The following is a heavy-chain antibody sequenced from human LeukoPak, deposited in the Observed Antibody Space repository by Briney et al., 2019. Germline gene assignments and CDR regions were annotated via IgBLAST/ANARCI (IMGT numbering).Heavy chain of an antibody. CDR2: IFPGDSDT. J-gene: IGHJ3*02. CDR3: SRHDGGGGSSYDFDI. Sequence: GESLKISWKASGYKFTDYWIVWGRQMPGQGLGCVGIIFPGDSDTRYRRSFQGQVTISADKSINTAYLQWSSLKASDTAMYYCSRHDGGGGSSYDFDIWAQGTMVSVPS. V-gene: IGHV5-51*01. CDR1: GYKFTDYW. D-gene: IGHD6-13*01.